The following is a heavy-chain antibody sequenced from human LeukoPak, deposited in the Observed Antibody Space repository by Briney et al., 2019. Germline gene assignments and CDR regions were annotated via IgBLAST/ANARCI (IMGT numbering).Heavy chain of an antibody. CDR1: GYTFTSYA. J-gene: IGHJ4*02. CDR2: IIPIFGTA. V-gene: IGHV1-69*13. Sequence: SVKVSCKASGYTFTSYAISWVRQAPGQGLEWMGGIIPIFGTANYAQKFQGRVTITADESTSTAYMELSSLRSEDTAVYYCALRDGYNSWYFDYWGQGTLVTVSS. CDR3: ALRDGYNSWYFDY. D-gene: IGHD5-24*01.